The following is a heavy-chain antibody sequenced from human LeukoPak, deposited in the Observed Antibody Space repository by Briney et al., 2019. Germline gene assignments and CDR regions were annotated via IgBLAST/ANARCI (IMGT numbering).Heavy chain of an antibody. V-gene: IGHV1-2*02. D-gene: IGHD3-22*01. CDR2: INPNSGGT. Sequence: ASVKVFCEASGYTFTGYYMHWVRQAPGQGLEWMGWINPNSGGTNHAQKFQGRVTMTRDTSISTAYMELSRLRSDDTAVYYCARALDYYDSSGYFPAHFDYWGQGTLVTVSS. CDR1: GYTFTGYY. CDR3: ARALDYYDSSGYFPAHFDY. J-gene: IGHJ4*02.